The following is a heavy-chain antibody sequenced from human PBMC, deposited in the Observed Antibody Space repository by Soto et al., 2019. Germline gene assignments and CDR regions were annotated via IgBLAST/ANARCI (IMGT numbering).Heavy chain of an antibody. J-gene: IGHJ6*02. CDR2: IFSDNER. Sequence: QVTLKESGPVLVKPTETLTLTCTVSGFSLTTGRMGVSWIRQSPGKALEWLAHIFSDNERSYSTSMQGRLTISKDSSGSQVVLSMTNMDPVDSGTYYCVRGNADSYQSYYGRDVWGQGTTVTVSS. D-gene: IGHD4-17*01. CDR3: VRGNADSYQSYYGRDV. V-gene: IGHV2-26*01. CDR1: GFSLTTGRMG.